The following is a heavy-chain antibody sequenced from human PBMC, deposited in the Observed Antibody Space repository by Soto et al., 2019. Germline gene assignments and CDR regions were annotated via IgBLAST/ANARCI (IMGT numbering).Heavy chain of an antibody. CDR2: ISSSSSYI. D-gene: IGHD2-21*02. CDR1: GFTFSNYA. V-gene: IGHV3-21*01. CDR3: ARDPEYCGGDCSAPDDY. J-gene: IGHJ4*02. Sequence: GGSLRLSCAASGFTFSNYAMNWVRQAPGKGLEWVSSISSSSSYIYYADSVRGRFTISRDNAKNSLYLQMNSLRAEDTAVYYCARDPEYCGGDCSAPDDYWGQGTLVTVSS.